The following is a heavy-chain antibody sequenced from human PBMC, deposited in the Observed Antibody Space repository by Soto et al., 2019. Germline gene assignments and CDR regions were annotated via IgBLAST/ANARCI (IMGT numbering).Heavy chain of an antibody. Sequence: GESLKISCKGSGYSFTSYWIGWVRQMPGKGLEWMGIIYPGDSDTRYSPSFQGQVTISADKSISTAYLQWSSLKASDTAMYYCARASYYDFWSGYYPLGNWFDPWGQGTLVTVSS. CDR1: GYSFTSYW. J-gene: IGHJ5*02. CDR3: ARASYYDFWSGYYPLGNWFDP. CDR2: IYPGDSDT. D-gene: IGHD3-3*01. V-gene: IGHV5-51*01.